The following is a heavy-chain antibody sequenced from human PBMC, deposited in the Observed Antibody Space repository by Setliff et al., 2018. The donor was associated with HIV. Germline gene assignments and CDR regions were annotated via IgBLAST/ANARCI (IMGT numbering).Heavy chain of an antibody. CDR2: INHSGNT. CDR3: ARGALSLTMPNLLSFFDS. V-gene: IGHV4-34*01. Sequence: SETLSLTCAVSGGSFSGYYWSWIRQPPGKGLEWIAEINHSGNTNYNPSLKSRVTISVDTSKSHFSLKMTSVTAADTAIYFCARGALSLTMPNLLSFFDSWGQGTQVTVSS. J-gene: IGHJ4*02. CDR1: GGSFSGYY. D-gene: IGHD3-10*01.